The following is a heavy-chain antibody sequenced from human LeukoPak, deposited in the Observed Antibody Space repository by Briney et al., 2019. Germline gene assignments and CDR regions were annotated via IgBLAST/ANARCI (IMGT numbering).Heavy chain of an antibody. CDR3: ARDTVVDY. CDR1: GYIFSDYY. J-gene: IGHJ4*02. V-gene: IGHV1-2*02. Sequence: ASVKVSCKASGYIFSDYYIHWVRQAPGQGLEWMGWINPNSGSTDYSQKFQGRVTMTKDTSINTAYMEISSLRSDDTAVYYCARDTVVDYWGQGTLVTVSS. CDR2: INPNSGST. D-gene: IGHD4-23*01.